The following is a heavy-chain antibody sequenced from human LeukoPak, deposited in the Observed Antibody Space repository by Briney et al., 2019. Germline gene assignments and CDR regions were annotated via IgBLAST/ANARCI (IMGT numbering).Heavy chain of an antibody. D-gene: IGHD5-12*01. CDR1: GFTFSSYS. J-gene: IGHJ6*02. CDR3: ARAGYSGYDNPRYYGMDV. Sequence: GGSLRLSRAASGFTFSSYSMNWVRQAPGKGLEWVSSISSSSSYIYYADSVKGRFTISRDNAKNSLYLQMNSLRAEDTAVYYCARAGYSGYDNPRYYGMDVWGQGTTVTVSS. CDR2: ISSSSSYI. V-gene: IGHV3-21*01.